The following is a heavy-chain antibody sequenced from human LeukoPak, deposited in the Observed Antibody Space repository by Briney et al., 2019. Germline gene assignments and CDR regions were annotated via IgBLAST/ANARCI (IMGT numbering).Heavy chain of an antibody. CDR3: ARGLEWELDQYFDY. V-gene: IGHV4-34*01. Sequence: KPSETLSLTCAVYGGSFSGYYWSWIRQPPGKGLEWIGEINHSGSTNYNPSLKSRVTISVDTSKNQFSLKLSSVTAADTAVYYCARGLEWELDQYFDYWGQGTLVTVSS. CDR2: INHSGST. CDR1: GGSFSGYY. J-gene: IGHJ4*02. D-gene: IGHD1-26*01.